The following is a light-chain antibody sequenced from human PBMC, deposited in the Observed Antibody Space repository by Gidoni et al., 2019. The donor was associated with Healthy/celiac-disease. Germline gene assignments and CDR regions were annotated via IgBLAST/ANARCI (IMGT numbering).Light chain of an antibody. J-gene: IGKJ2*01. CDR3: QQYNNWPPYT. CDR1: QSVSSN. CDR2: GAS. V-gene: IGKV3-15*01. Sequence: EKVMTQSPATLSVSPGERATLSCRASQSVSSNLAWYQQKPGQAPRLLYGASTRATGIPARFSGSGSGTEFTLTISSLQSEDFAVYYCQQYNNWPPYTFGQGTKLEIK.